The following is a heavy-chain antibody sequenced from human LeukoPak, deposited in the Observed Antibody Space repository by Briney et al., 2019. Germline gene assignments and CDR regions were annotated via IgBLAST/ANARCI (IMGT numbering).Heavy chain of an antibody. Sequence: GGSLRLSCAVSGFTFRSYSMNWVRQAPRKGLEWVSSTSSVSSYIYYADSLKGRFTISRDNAKNSLYLQMNSLRAEDTAVYYCARDSDSYGFDYWGQGTLVTVSS. CDR3: ARDSDSYGFDY. D-gene: IGHD5-18*01. CDR1: GFTFRSYS. CDR2: TSSVSSYI. J-gene: IGHJ4*02. V-gene: IGHV3-21*01.